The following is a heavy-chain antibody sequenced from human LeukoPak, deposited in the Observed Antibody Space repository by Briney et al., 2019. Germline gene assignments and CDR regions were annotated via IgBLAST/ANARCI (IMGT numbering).Heavy chain of an antibody. CDR1: GFTFNYAW. CDR2: IKSKTDGGTT. J-gene: IGHJ6*02. D-gene: IGHD2-8*01. V-gene: IGHV3-15*07. CDR3: TTESDGQNYYYYGMDV. Sequence: PGGSLRLSCAASGFTFNYAWMNWVRQAPGKGLEWVGRIKSKTDGGTTDYAAPVKGRFTISRDDSKNTLYLQMNSLKAEDTAVYYCTTESDGQNYYYYGMDVWGQGTTVTVSS.